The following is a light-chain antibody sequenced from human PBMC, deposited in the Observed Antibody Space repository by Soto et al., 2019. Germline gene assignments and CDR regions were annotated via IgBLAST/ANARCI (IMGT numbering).Light chain of an antibody. V-gene: IGKV3-15*01. CDR3: QQYHDWPPST. J-gene: IGKJ2*02. Sequence: EIVMTQSPATLSVSPGERATLSCRASQSISNNVAWYQQKPGQAPRLLISAASTRATGIPARFSSSGSGTEFILIISSLQSEDFAVYYCQQYHDWPPSTFGQGTKLEIK. CDR2: AAS. CDR1: QSISNN.